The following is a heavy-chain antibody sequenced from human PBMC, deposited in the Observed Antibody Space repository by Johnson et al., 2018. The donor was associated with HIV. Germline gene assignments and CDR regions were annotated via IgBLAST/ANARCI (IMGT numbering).Heavy chain of an antibody. CDR1: GFNVSTNN. D-gene: IGHD1-26*01. CDR3: ASNGGSIVGATLHAFDI. Sequence: VQLVESGGVLIQPGGSLGLSCAASGFNVSTNNMNWVRQAPGKGLEWVSVTYSGGSTYYADSVKGRFNISRDISKNTLYLEMYSLRADDTAVYYCASNGGSIVGATLHAFDIWGQGTVVTVSS. CDR2: TYSGGST. J-gene: IGHJ3*02. V-gene: IGHV3-53*01.